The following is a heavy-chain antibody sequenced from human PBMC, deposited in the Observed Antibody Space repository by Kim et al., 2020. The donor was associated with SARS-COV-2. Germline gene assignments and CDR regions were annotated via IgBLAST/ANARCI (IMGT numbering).Heavy chain of an antibody. J-gene: IGHJ4*02. D-gene: IGHD2-21*01. V-gene: IGHV3-23*01. CDR2: ISGSGGST. CDR3: AKENLYCGGDCYSRAAFDY. CDR1: GFTFSSYA. Sequence: GGSLRLSCAASGFTFSSYAMSWVRQAPGKGLEWVSAISGSGGSTYYADSVKGRFTISRDNPKNTLYLQMNSLRAEDTAVYYCAKENLYCGGDCYSRAAFDYWGQGTLVTVSS.